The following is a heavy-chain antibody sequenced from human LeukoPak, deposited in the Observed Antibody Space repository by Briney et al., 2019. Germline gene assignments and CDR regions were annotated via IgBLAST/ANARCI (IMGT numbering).Heavy chain of an antibody. V-gene: IGHV3-53*05. Sequence: GGSLRLSCAASEFTISSNYMSWVRQAPGKGLEWVSVIYRDGGTSHADSVKGRFTISRDNSKNTLYLQMYSLRAEDTAVYYCARSYSSTPQYYYYYYMDVWGKGTTVTVSS. J-gene: IGHJ6*03. CDR2: IYRDGGT. CDR1: EFTISSNY. CDR3: ARSYSSTPQYYYYYYMDV. D-gene: IGHD6-13*01.